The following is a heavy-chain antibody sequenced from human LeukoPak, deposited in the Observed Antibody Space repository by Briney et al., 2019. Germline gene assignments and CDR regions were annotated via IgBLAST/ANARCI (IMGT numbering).Heavy chain of an antibody. CDR2: IYYSGST. D-gene: IGHD3-10*01. CDR1: GGSINNYY. J-gene: IGHJ4*02. V-gene: IGHV4-59*01. Sequence: SETLSLTCTVSGGSINNYYWSWIRQPPGKGLEWIGYIYYSGSTNYSPSLKSRVTISVDTSKNQFSLKLDSVTAADTTVYYCARGHSYGSGSHGDHWGQGTLVTVSS. CDR3: ARGHSYGSGSHGDH.